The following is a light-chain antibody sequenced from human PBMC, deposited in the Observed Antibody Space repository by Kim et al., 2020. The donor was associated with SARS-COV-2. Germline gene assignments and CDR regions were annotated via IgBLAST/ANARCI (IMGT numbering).Light chain of an antibody. CDR1: KSVLYRAKNKNN. V-gene: IGKV4-1*01. Sequence: ATITSKCRKSVLYRAKNKNNLDCDQKKQGQSPQRLVYGAYTREYAGSDRVSGGGSGRDFTLTIRGLQAEEVAVYYCQQDFTTPPTFGGGAKVDIK. CDR2: GAY. J-gene: IGKJ4*01. CDR3: QQDFTTPPT.